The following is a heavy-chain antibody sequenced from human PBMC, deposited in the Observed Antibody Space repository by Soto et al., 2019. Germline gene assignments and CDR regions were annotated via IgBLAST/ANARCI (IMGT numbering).Heavy chain of an antibody. J-gene: IGHJ3*02. V-gene: IGHV1-3*01. CDR2: INAGNGNT. CDR1: GYTFTSYA. Sequence: ASVKVSCKASGYTFTSYAMHWVRQAPGQRLEWMGWINAGNGNTKYAQKFQGRVTITRDTSASTAYMELSSLRSEDTAVYYCARDKTANIVVVPAAADAFDIWGQGTMVTVSS. D-gene: IGHD2-2*01. CDR3: ARDKTANIVVVPAAADAFDI.